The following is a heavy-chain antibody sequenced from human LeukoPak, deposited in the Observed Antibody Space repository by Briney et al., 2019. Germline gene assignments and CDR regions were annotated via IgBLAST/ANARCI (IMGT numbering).Heavy chain of an antibody. J-gene: IGHJ4*02. Sequence: SETLSLTCTVSGESISSYYWSWIRQPPGKGLEWIGYIYYSGSTNYNPSLKSRVTISVDTSKNQFSLKLSSVTAADTAVYYCARERCSGGSCYLGGVLRGYFDSWGQGTLVTVSS. V-gene: IGHV4-59*01. CDR2: IYYSGST. D-gene: IGHD2-15*01. CDR3: ARERCSGGSCYLGGVLRGYFDS. CDR1: GESISSYY.